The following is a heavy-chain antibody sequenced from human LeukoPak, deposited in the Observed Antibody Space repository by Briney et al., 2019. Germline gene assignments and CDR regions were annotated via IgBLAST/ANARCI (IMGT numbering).Heavy chain of an antibody. D-gene: IGHD2-2*01. CDR1: GFSFSGYS. CDR2: ISPSSSYI. CDR3: ARGRGCSSMSCYPDY. J-gene: IGHJ4*02. Sequence: NPGGSLRLSCAASGFSFSGYSINWVRQAPGKGLEWVSSISPSSSYIYYADSVKGRFTISRDNAKNSLYLRMNSLRAEDTAVYYCARGRGCSSMSCYPDYWGQGTLVTVSS. V-gene: IGHV3-21*01.